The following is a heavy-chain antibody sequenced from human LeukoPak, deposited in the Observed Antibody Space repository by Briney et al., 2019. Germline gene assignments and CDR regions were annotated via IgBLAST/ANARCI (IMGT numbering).Heavy chain of an antibody. CDR2: IYYSGST. CDR1: GGSISSGDYY. Sequence: SETLSLTCTVSGGSISSGDYYWRWIRQPPGKGLEWIGYIYYSGSTYYNPSLKSRVTISVDTSKNQFSLKLSSVTAADTAVYYCARYSSGWFGYWGQGALVTVSS. V-gene: IGHV4-30-4*01. J-gene: IGHJ4*02. D-gene: IGHD6-19*01. CDR3: ARYSSGWFGY.